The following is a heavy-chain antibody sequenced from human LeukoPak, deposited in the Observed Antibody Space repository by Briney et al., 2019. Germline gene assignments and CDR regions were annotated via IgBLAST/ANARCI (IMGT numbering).Heavy chain of an antibody. J-gene: IGHJ5*02. CDR3: ARDWGLTIASSSNWFDP. CDR2: INPSGGST. Sequence: ASVKVSCKASGYIFTSYFMHWVRQAPGQGLEWMGLINPSGGSTRYAQKFQGKVTMTRDMSTSTVYMELSSLRSDDTAVYYCARDWGLTIASSSNWFDPWGQGTLVTVSS. CDR1: GYIFTSYF. V-gene: IGHV1-46*01. D-gene: IGHD6-6*01.